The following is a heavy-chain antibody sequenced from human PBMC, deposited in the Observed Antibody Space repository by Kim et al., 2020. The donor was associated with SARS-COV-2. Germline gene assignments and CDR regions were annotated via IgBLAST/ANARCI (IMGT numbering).Heavy chain of an antibody. CDR2: IKSRTAGGTA. Sequence: GGSLRLSCAASGFTFSNAWMSWVRQAPGKGLEWVGRIKSRTAGGTADYAASVKGRFTISRDDSKNTIYLQLNSLKTEDTAVYYCTKDRAPTWILGYFDIWGEGTLVTVSS. CDR3: TKDRAPTWILGYFDI. D-gene: IGHD5-18*01. CDR1: GFTFSNAW. J-gene: IGHJ4*02. V-gene: IGHV3-15*01.